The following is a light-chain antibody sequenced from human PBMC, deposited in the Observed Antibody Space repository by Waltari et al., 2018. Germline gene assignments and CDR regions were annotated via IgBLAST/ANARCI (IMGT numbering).Light chain of an antibody. J-gene: IGLJ3*02. Sequence: QSVLTQPPSASGTPGQRVTISCSGSSSNIGSNYVYWYQQLPGTAPKLLIYSNNQRHSGVPDRFSGSKSGTSASLAISGLRSEDEADYYCAAWDDSLSGLFGGGTKLTVL. CDR2: SNN. V-gene: IGLV1-47*02. CDR3: AAWDDSLSGL. CDR1: SSNIGSNY.